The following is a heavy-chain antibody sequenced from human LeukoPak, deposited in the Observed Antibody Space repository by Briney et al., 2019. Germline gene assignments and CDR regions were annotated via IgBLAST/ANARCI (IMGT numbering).Heavy chain of an antibody. Sequence: ASVKVFCKASGYTFTGYYMHWVRQAPGQGLEWMGWINPNSGGTNYAQKFQGWVTMTRDTSISTAYMELSRLRSDDTAVYYCARAPYYDSSGYLDAFDIWGQGTMVTVSS. J-gene: IGHJ3*02. D-gene: IGHD3-22*01. V-gene: IGHV1-2*04. CDR3: ARAPYYDSSGYLDAFDI. CDR1: GYTFTGYY. CDR2: INPNSGGT.